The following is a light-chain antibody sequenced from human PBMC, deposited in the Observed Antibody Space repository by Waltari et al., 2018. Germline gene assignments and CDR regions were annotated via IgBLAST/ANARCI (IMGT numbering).Light chain of an antibody. J-gene: IGKJ2*01. Sequence: EIVMTQSPATLSVSPGERATLSYRASQSVSSNLAWYQQKPGQAPRLLIHSASTRVTGIPARFSGSGSGTDVTLTISSLQSEDFAVYYCQQYNKWLGYSFGQGTKLEIK. CDR3: QQYNKWLGYS. V-gene: IGKV3-15*01. CDR2: SAS. CDR1: QSVSSN.